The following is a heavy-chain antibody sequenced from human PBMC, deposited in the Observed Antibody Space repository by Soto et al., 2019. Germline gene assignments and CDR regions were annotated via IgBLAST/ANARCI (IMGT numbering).Heavy chain of an antibody. CDR2: ISYDGSNK. CDR3: AKDCEDYGSGSYYNGVAYYYYGMDV. CDR1: GFTFSSYG. V-gene: IGHV3-30*18. Sequence: QVQLVESGGGVVQPGRSLRLSCAASGFTFSSYGMHWVRQAPGKGLEWVAVISYDGSNKYYADSVKGRFTISRDNSKNTLYLQMNSLRAEDTAVYYCAKDCEDYGSGSYYNGVAYYYYGMDVWGQGTTVTVSS. D-gene: IGHD3-10*01. J-gene: IGHJ6*02.